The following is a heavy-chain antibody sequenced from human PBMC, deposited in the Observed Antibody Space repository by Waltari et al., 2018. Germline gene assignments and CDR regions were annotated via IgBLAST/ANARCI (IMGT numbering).Heavy chain of an antibody. D-gene: IGHD3-10*01. CDR1: GFTFSSYA. V-gene: IGHV3-23*01. CDR3: AKRIRFGDFPGPHYGMDV. CDR2: ISGSGGST. Sequence: EVQLLESGGGLVQPGGSLRLSCAASGFTFSSYAMSWVRQAPGKGLEWVSAISGSGGSTYYADSLKGRFTISRDNSKNTLYLQMNSLRAEDTAVYYCAKRIRFGDFPGPHYGMDVWGQGTTVTVSS. J-gene: IGHJ6*02.